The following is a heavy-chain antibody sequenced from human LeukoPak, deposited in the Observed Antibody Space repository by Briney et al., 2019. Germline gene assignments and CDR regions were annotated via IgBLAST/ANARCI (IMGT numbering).Heavy chain of an antibody. D-gene: IGHD2-21*02. J-gene: IGHJ4*02. CDR3: ARWGLTLAIDY. V-gene: IGHV3-64*01. Sequence: GGSLRLSCAASGFTFSSYAMSWVRQAPGKGLEYVSAISSNGGSTYYANSVKGRFTISRDNSKNTLYLQMGSLRAEDMAVYYCARWGLTLAIDYWGQGTLVTVSS. CDR1: GFTFSSYA. CDR2: ISSNGGST.